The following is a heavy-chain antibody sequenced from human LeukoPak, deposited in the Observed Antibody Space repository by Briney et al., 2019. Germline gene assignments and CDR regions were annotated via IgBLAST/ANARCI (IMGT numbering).Heavy chain of an antibody. J-gene: IGHJ4*02. V-gene: IGHV4-34*01. CDR2: INHSGST. CDR3: AGWIQLWFFDY. CDR1: GGSFSGYY. D-gene: IGHD5-18*01. Sequence: SETLSLTCAVYGGSFSGYYWSWIRQPPGKGLEWIGEINHSGSTNYNPSLKSRVTISVDTSKNQFSLKLSSVTAADTAVYYCAGWIQLWFFDYWGRGTLVTVSS.